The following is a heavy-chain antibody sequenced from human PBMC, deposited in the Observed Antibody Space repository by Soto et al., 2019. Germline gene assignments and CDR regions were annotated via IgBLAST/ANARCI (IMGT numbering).Heavy chain of an antibody. V-gene: IGHV3-30*18. Sequence: GGSLRLSCAASGFTFSSYGMHWVRQAPGKGLEWVAVISYDGSNKYYADSVKGRFTISRDNSKNTLYLQMNSLRAEDTAVYYCAKDSKPPMYYYGSGPPLGYGMDVWGQGTTVTVSS. CDR2: ISYDGSNK. J-gene: IGHJ6*02. CDR1: GFTFSSYG. D-gene: IGHD3-10*01. CDR3: AKDSKPPMYYYGSGPPLGYGMDV.